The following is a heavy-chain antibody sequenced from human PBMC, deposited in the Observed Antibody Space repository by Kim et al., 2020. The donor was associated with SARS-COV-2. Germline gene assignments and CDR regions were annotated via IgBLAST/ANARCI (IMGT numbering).Heavy chain of an antibody. D-gene: IGHD1-1*01. CDR1: GGSFSSYH. CDR2: INESGSA. J-gene: IGHJ6*03. V-gene: IGHV4-34*01. CDR3: ARGSKIPQRRNYFYYYMDV. Sequence: SETLSLTCAVYGGSFSSYHWNWIRQPPGKGLEWIGDINESGSATYNPSLESRVSISIDTSNNQFSLKLTSVAAADTAVYYCARGSKIPQRRNYFYYYMDVWGKGTTVTVSS.